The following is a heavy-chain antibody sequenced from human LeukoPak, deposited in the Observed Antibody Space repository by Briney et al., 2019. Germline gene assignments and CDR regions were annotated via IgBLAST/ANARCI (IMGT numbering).Heavy chain of an antibody. D-gene: IGHD5-12*01. J-gene: IGHJ4*02. V-gene: IGHV5-51*01. CDR3: ARHRYSGSDTQGFDY. Sequence: GESLKISCKGSGYRFTDYWIAWVRQMPGKGLEWMGIVYPSSSETRYSPSFQGQVTISADKSISTGYLQWSSLKASDTAMYFCARHRYSGSDTQGFDYWGQGTLVTVSS. CDR1: GYRFTDYW. CDR2: VYPSSSET.